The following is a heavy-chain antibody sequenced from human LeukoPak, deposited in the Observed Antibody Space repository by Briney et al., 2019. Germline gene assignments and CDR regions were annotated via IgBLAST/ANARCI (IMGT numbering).Heavy chain of an antibody. CDR2: ISAYNGNT. D-gene: IGHD2-15*01. J-gene: IGHJ4*02. V-gene: IGHV1-18*04. CDR1: GYTFTGYY. Sequence: ASVKVSCKASGYTFTGYYMHWVRQAPGQGLEWMGWISAYNGNTNYAQKLQGRVTMTTDTSTSTAYMELRSLRSDDTAVYYCARDERYCSGGSCYYRGEGYWGQGTLVTVSS. CDR3: ARDERYCSGGSCYYRGEGY.